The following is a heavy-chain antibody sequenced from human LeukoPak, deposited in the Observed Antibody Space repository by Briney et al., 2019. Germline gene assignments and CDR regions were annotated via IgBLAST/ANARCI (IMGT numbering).Heavy chain of an antibody. J-gene: IGHJ4*02. Sequence: ASVKVSSKASGYTFTSYGISWVRQAPGQGLEWMGWISGYTGATHYSVKLQDRLTVTTDTSTNTAYMELRSLRSADTAVYFCARDTPGLAKLFDYWGQGTLVTVSS. V-gene: IGHV1-18*01. CDR2: ISGYTGAT. D-gene: IGHD2-15*01. CDR1: GYTFTSYG. CDR3: ARDTPGLAKLFDY.